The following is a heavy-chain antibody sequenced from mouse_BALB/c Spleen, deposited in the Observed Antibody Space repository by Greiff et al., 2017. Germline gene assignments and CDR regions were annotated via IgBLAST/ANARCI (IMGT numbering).Heavy chain of an antibody. V-gene: IGHV2-9*02. CDR3: AREGKIYDGYYFFDY. J-gene: IGHJ2*01. CDR1: GFSLTSIG. D-gene: IGHD2-3*01. Sequence: LGRLAPSQGRPTLAPVPGFSLTSIGVPWVRRPPGRGLGWLGVIWAGGSTNYNSALMSRLSISKDNSKSQVFLKMNSLQTDDTAMYYCAREGKIYDGYYFFDYWGQGTTLTVSS. CDR2: IWAGGST.